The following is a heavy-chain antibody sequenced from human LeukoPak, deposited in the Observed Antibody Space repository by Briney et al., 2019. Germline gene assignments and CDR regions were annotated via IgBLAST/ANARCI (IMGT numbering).Heavy chain of an antibody. Sequence: GGPLRLSCAASGFTFNNYWMSWLRQAPGKRLEWVANIRGDGGEIYYVDSVKGRFTISRDNDKNSLSLQMSSLTAEDTAVYYCARDLNGPSFYWGQGTLVTVSS. CDR2: IRGDGGEI. V-gene: IGHV3-7*01. D-gene: IGHD2-8*01. J-gene: IGHJ4*02. CDR3: ARDLNGPSFY. CDR1: GFTFNNYW.